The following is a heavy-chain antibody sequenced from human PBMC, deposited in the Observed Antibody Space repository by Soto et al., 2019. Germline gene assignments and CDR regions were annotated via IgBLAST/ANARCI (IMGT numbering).Heavy chain of an antibody. V-gene: IGHV4-61*01. Sequence: SETLSLTCTVSGGSVSSGSYYWSWIRQPPGKGLEWIGYIYYSGSTNYNPSLKSRVTISVDTSKNQFSLKLSSVTAADTAVYYCARVQRAYCGGACYRTGGYFDYWGQGTLVTVSS. CDR1: GGSVSSGSYY. CDR3: ARVQRAYCGGACYRTGGYFDY. D-gene: IGHD2-21*02. J-gene: IGHJ4*02. CDR2: IYYSGST.